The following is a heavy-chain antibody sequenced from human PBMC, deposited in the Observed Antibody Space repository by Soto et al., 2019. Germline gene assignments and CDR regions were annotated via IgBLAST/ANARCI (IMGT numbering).Heavy chain of an antibody. J-gene: IGHJ6*02. V-gene: IGHV3-23*01. CDR3: AKGPYCSGGSCNSDYNYYYGIDV. CDR1: GFTFSSYA. D-gene: IGHD2-15*01. Sequence: PGGSLILSCAASGFTFSSYAMSWVRQAPGKGLEWVSAISGSGGSTYYADSVKGRFTISRDNSKNTLYLQMNSLRAEDTAVYYCAKGPYCSGGSCNSDYNYYYGIDVWGHGPTVTVSS. CDR2: ISGSGGST.